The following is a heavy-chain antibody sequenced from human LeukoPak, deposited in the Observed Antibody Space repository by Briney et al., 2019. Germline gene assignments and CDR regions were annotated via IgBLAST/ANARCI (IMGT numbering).Heavy chain of an antibody. V-gene: IGHV4-59*01. CDR1: GGSISSYY. CDR3: ASSIVVVTSFDY. J-gene: IGHJ4*02. D-gene: IGHD2-21*02. Sequence: PSETLSLTCSASGGSISSYYWSWIRQPPGKGLEWIGYIYYSGSTNYNPSLKSRVTISVDTSKNQFSLKLSSVTAADTAVYYCASSIVVVTSFDYWGQGTLVTVSS. CDR2: IYYSGST.